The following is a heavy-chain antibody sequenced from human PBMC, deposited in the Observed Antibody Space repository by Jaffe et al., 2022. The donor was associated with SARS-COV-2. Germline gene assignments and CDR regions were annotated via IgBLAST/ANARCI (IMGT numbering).Heavy chain of an antibody. CDR1: GFTFDDYA. Sequence: EVQLVESGGGLVQPGRSLRLSCAASGFTFDDYAMHWVRQAPGKGLEWVSGISWNSGSIGYADSVKGRFTISRDNAKNSLYLQMNSLRAEDTALYYCAKDMGYSSSGGHYGMDVWGQGTTVTVSS. J-gene: IGHJ6*02. CDR2: ISWNSGSI. D-gene: IGHD6-13*01. V-gene: IGHV3-9*01. CDR3: AKDMGYSSSGGHYGMDV.